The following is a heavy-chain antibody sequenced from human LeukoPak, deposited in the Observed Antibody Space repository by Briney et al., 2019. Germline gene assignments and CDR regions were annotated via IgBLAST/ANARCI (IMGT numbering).Heavy chain of an antibody. CDR1: GYAFIGHS. CDR2: ISAYNGNT. J-gene: IGHJ6*03. CDR3: ARVEYYYDSSGYRYYYYMDV. Sequence: GASVKVSCKASGYAFIGHSLHWLRQAPGQGREWMGWISAYNGNTNYAQKLQGRVTMTTDTSTSTAYMELRSLRSDDTAVYYCARVEYYYDSSGYRYYYYMDVWGKGTTVTVSS. D-gene: IGHD3-22*01. V-gene: IGHV1-18*04.